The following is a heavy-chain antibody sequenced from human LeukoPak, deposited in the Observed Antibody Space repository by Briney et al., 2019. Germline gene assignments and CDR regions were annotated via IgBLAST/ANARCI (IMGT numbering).Heavy chain of an antibody. J-gene: IGHJ4*02. CDR3: ARFAGGGYSYAFDY. CDR2: ISSSSSYI. D-gene: IGHD5-18*01. V-gene: IGHV3-21*01. Sequence: GGSLRLSCAGSGFTFSSYSMNWVRQAPGKGLEWVSSISSSSSYIYYADSVKGRFTISRDNAKNSLYLQMNSLRAEDTAVYYCARFAGGGYSYAFDYWGQGTLVTVSS. CDR1: GFTFSSYS.